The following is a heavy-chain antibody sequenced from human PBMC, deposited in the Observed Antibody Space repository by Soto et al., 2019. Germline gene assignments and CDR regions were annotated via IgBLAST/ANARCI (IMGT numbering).Heavy chain of an antibody. Sequence: EVQLVESGGGLVQPGGSLRLSCAASGFTFSSYAMHWVRQAPGKGLEYVSAISSNGGSTYYANSVKGRFTISRDNSKNTLYLKMGSLRAEDMAVYYCARADSVVPARPPGWFDPWGQGTLVTVSS. V-gene: IGHV3-64*01. CDR1: GFTFSSYA. CDR2: ISSNGGST. CDR3: ARADSVVPARPPGWFDP. J-gene: IGHJ5*02. D-gene: IGHD2-2*01.